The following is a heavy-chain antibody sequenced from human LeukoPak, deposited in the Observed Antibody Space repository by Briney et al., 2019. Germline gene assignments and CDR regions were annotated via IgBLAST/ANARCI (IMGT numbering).Heavy chain of an antibody. J-gene: IGHJ4*02. CDR1: GGSISSSSYY. D-gene: IGHD5-24*01. CDR2: IYYSGST. CDR3: ARLAHRDGYPFDY. V-gene: IGHV4-39*07. Sequence: PSETLSLTCTVSGGSISSSSYYWGWIRQPPGKGLEWIGSIYYSGSTYYNPSLKSRVTISVDTSKNQFSLKLNSVTAADTAVYYCARLAHRDGYPFDYWGQGTLVTVSS.